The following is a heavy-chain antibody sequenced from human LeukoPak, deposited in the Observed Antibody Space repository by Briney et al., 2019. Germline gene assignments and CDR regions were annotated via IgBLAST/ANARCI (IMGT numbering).Heavy chain of an antibody. Sequence: GGSLRLSCAASGFTFSSYSMNWVRQAPGKGLEWVSSISSSSSYIYYADSVKGRFTISRDNAKNSLYLQMNSLRAEDTAVYYCARGGIQLWFTGYWGQGTLVTVSS. D-gene: IGHD5-18*01. CDR1: GFTFSSYS. CDR3: ARGGIQLWFTGY. V-gene: IGHV3-21*01. CDR2: ISSSSSYI. J-gene: IGHJ4*02.